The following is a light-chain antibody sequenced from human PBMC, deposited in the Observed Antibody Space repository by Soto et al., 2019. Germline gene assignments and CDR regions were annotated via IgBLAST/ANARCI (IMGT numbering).Light chain of an antibody. J-gene: IGKJ1*01. Sequence: ETVMTQSPVSLSVSPGDTATLSCRASQRVSSHLAWYQQKPGQAPRLLIYAASTRATGIPVRFSGSGSETEFTLTIRSLQSEDFALYYCHQYNNWPWTFGQGTKGDIK. CDR3: HQYNNWPWT. CDR1: QRVSSH. CDR2: AAS. V-gene: IGKV3-15*01.